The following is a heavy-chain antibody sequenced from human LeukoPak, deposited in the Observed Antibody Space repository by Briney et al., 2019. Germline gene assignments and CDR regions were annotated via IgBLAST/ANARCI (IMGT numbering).Heavy chain of an antibody. V-gene: IGHV4-34*01. J-gene: IGHJ3*02. CDR2: INHSGST. Sequence: SETLSLTCAVYGGSFSGYYWSWIRQPPGKGLEWIGEINHSGSTNYNPSLKSRVTISVDTSKNQFSLKLSSVTAADTAVYYCAVWWNVVDAFDIWGQGTMVTVSS. D-gene: IGHD1-1*01. CDR1: GGSFSGYY. CDR3: AVWWNVVDAFDI.